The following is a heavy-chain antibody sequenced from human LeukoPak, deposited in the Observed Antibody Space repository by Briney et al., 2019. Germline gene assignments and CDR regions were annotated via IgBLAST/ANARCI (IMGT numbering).Heavy chain of an antibody. CDR3: ARYVVATMGVFDY. CDR1: GGSMRSSSYF. Sequence: SETLSLTCTVSGGSMRSSSYFWGWIRQSPVKGLEWIGNIFHSGSTNYNPSLKSRVTISVDTSKNQFSLKLSSVTAADTAVYYCARYVVATMGVFDYWGQGTLVTVSS. J-gene: IGHJ4*02. CDR2: IFHSGST. D-gene: IGHD5-12*01. V-gene: IGHV4-39*07.